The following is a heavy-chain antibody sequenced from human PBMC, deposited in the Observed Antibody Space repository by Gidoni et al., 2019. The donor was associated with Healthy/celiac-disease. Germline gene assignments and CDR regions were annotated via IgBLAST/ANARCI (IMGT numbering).Heavy chain of an antibody. Sequence: EVQLVESGGGLVQPGGSLRLSCAASGFTFSSYWMSWVRQAPGKGLEWVANIKQDGSEKYYVDSVKGRFTISRDNAKNSLYLQMNSLRAEDTAVYYCARDGDIVVVVAATHYFDYWGQGTLVTVSS. CDR2: IKQDGSEK. V-gene: IGHV3-7*01. CDR1: GFTFSSYW. D-gene: IGHD2-15*01. J-gene: IGHJ4*02. CDR3: ARDGDIVVVVAATHYFDY.